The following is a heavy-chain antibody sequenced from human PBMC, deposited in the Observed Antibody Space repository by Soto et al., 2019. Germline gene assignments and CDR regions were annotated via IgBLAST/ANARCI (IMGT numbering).Heavy chain of an antibody. Sequence: QVQLVESGGGLVKTGGSLRIVCAASGFTFSDYYMSWVRQAPGKGLEWVSYISSSGNIIYYADSVKGRFTISRNNAKNSVYLQLTSLRAEDTARYFFAKRRRENYYDPVFSWGQGTLVTVSS. V-gene: IGHV3-11*01. CDR3: AKRRRENYYDPVFS. D-gene: IGHD3-22*01. CDR1: GFTFSDYY. CDR2: ISSSGNII. J-gene: IGHJ4*02.